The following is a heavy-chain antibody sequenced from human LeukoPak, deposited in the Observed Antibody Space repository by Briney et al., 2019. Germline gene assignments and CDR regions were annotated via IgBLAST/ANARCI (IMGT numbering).Heavy chain of an antibody. CDR3: ARDGSKDDFPDY. V-gene: IGHV3-33*01. Sequence: GRSLRLSCAASGFTFSSYGMHWVRQAPGNGLEWVAVIWYDGSNKYYADSVKGRFTISRDNSKNTLYLQMNSLRAEDTAVYYCARDGSKDDFPDYWGQGTLVTVSS. D-gene: IGHD3-3*01. J-gene: IGHJ4*02. CDR1: GFTFSSYG. CDR2: IWYDGSNK.